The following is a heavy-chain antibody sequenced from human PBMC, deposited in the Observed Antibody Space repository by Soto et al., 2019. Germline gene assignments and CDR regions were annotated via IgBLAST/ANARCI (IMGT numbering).Heavy chain of an antibody. V-gene: IGHV4-34*01. CDR1: CGSFSGYY. CDR2: INHSGST. J-gene: IGHJ5*02. Sequence: SETLSLTCAVYCGSFSGYYWSWIRQPPGKGLEWIGEINHSGSTNYNPSLKSRVTIPVDTSKNQFSLKLSSVTAADTAVYYCARWDQQWLDNWFDPWGQGTLVTVSS. CDR3: ARWDQQWLDNWFDP. D-gene: IGHD6-19*01.